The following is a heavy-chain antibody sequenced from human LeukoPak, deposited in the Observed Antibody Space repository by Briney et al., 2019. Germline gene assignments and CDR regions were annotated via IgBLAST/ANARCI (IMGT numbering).Heavy chain of an antibody. CDR1: GGSISSSSYY. D-gene: IGHD6-13*01. CDR3: ACGIAAAGTDYYYYYMDV. J-gene: IGHJ6*03. V-gene: IGHV4-39*07. CDR2: IYYSGST. Sequence: SETLSLTCTVSGGSISSSSYYWGWIRQPPGKGLEWIGSIYYSGSTYYNPSLKSRVTISVDTSKNQFSLKLSSVTAADTAVYYCACGIAAAGTDYYYYYMDVWGKGTTVTVSS.